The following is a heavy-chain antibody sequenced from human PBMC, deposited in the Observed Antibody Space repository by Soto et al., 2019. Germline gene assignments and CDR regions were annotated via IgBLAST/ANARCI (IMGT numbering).Heavy chain of an antibody. CDR2: IYYSGST. CDR1: GGSISSSSYY. Sequence: SETLSLTCTVSGGSISSSSYYWGWIRQPPGKGLEWIGSIYYSGSTYYNPSLKSRVTISVDTSKNQFSLKLSSVTAADTTVYYCARIPPRGVVVPAASDYWGQGTLVTVSS. D-gene: IGHD2-2*01. V-gene: IGHV4-39*01. J-gene: IGHJ4*02. CDR3: ARIPPRGVVVPAASDY.